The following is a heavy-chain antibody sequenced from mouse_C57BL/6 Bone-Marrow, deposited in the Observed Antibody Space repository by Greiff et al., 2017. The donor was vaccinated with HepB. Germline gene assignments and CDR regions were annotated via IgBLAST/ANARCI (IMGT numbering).Heavy chain of an antibody. D-gene: IGHD2-1*01. Sequence: VQLQQSGPELVKPGASVKISCKASGYAFSSSWMNWVKQRPGKGLEWIGRIYPGDGDTNYNGKFKGKATLTADKSSSTAYMQLSSLTSEDSAVYFCAGFYGNTYWGQGTTLTVSS. CDR1: GYAFSSSW. J-gene: IGHJ2*01. V-gene: IGHV1-82*01. CDR2: IYPGDGDT. CDR3: AGFYGNTY.